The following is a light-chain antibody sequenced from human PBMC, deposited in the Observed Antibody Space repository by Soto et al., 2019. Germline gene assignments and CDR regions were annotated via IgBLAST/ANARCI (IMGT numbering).Light chain of an antibody. CDR3: FLSYSGAWV. Sequence: QAVVTQETSLTVSPGGTVTLTCASSTGAVSSDHWPYWFQQKPGQAPRTLIYDISSKHSWTPARFSGSLLGGKAALSLSGAQPEDEADYYCFLSYSGAWVFGGGTQLTVL. CDR2: DIS. CDR1: TGAVSSDHW. J-gene: IGLJ3*02. V-gene: IGLV7-46*01.